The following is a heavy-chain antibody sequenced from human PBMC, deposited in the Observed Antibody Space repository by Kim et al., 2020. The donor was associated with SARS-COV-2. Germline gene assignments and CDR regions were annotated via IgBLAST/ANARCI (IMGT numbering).Heavy chain of an antibody. Sequence: SETLSLTCTVSGGSISSGGYYWSWIRQHPGKGLEWIGYIYYSGSTYYNPSLKSRVTISVDTSKNQFSLKLSSVTAADTAVYYCARDPRLRYSSSSHAFDIWGQGTMVTVSS. CDR1: GGSISSGGYY. J-gene: IGHJ3*02. V-gene: IGHV4-31*03. D-gene: IGHD6-6*01. CDR2: IYYSGST. CDR3: ARDPRLRYSSSSHAFDI.